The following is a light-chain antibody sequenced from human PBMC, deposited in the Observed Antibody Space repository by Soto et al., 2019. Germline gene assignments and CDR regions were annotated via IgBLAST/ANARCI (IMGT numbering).Light chain of an antibody. Sequence: QSALTQPPSASGSSGKSVTISCTGTSSDVGGYKYVSWYQQHPGKAPKLMIYEVSKRPSGVPDRFSGSKSGNTASLTVSGLQAEDEADYYCSSYADSNIVVFCGGIKLTVL. V-gene: IGLV2-8*01. CDR2: EVS. J-gene: IGLJ2*01. CDR3: SSYADSNIVV. CDR1: SSDVGGYKY.